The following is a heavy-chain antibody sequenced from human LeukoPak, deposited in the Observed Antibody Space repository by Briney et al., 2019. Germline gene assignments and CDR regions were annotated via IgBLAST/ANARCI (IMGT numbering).Heavy chain of an antibody. CDR3: TTALGGMVRGVIDY. CDR2: IRGKANSYAT. D-gene: IGHD3-10*01. Sequence: GGSLRLSCAASGFTFSGSAMHWVRQASGKGLEWVGRIRGKANSYATAYAASVKGRFTISRDDSKNTAYLQMNSLKTEDTAVYYCTTALGGMVRGVIDYWGQGTLVTVSS. CDR1: GFTFSGSA. J-gene: IGHJ4*02. V-gene: IGHV3-73*01.